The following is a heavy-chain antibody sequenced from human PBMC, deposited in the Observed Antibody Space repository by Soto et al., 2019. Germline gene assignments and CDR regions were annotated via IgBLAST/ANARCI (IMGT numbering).Heavy chain of an antibody. V-gene: IGHV3-30-3*01. CDR2: ISYDGSNK. CDR1: GFTFSSYA. J-gene: IGHJ5*02. D-gene: IGHD3-10*01. CDR3: AGEAARPLLWFGGGGYNWFDP. Sequence: QVQLVESGGGVVQPGRSLRLSCAASGFTFSSYAMHWVRQAPGKGLEWVAVISYDGSNKYYADSVKGRFTISRDNSKNTLYLQMSGRRAEDPAVYYCAGEAARPLLWFGGGGYNWFDPWGQGTLVTVSS.